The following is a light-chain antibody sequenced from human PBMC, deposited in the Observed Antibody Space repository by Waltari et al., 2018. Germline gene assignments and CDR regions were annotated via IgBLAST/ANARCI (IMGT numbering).Light chain of an antibody. CDR1: PSIASSY. Sequence: IVLTQSPGTLSLSPGERATLSGRASPSIASSYLAWYQQSPGQAPRLLIYSASNRASGVPDRFSGSGSRTDFTLTISSLQPEDFATYFCQQGYRTLTFGGGTKVEMK. V-gene: IGKV3-20*01. CDR2: SAS. J-gene: IGKJ4*01. CDR3: QQGYRTLT.